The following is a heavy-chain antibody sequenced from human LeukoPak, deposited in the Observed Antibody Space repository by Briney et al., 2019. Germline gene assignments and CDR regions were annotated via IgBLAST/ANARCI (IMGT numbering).Heavy chain of an antibody. V-gene: IGHV3-23*01. D-gene: IGHD3-10*01. CDR1: GYIYSNYA. J-gene: IGHJ6*02. CDR2: VSGSGDNT. CDR3: ARQELTQDLWFGELFLDYYGMDV. Sequence: PGGSLRLSCAASGYIYSNYAMTWVRQAPGKGLEWVSTVSGSGDNTHYADSVKGRFTISRDNAKNSLYLQMNSLRAEDTAVYYCARQELTQDLWFGELFLDYYGMDVWGQGTTVTVSS.